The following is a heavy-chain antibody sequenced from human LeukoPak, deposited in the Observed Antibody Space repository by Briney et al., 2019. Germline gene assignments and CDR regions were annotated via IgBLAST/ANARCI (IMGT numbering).Heavy chain of an antibody. CDR2: ISSSSGYR. CDR3: ARDMSVADIDY. D-gene: IGHD4-23*01. V-gene: IGHV3-21*01. J-gene: IGHJ4*02. Sequence: GGSLRLSCAASGFTFSSYSMNWVRQAPGKGLEWVSSISSSSGYRYYADSVKGRFTISRDNAKNSLYLQMSSLRVEDTAVFYCARDMSVADIDYWGQGTLVTVSS. CDR1: GFTFSSYS.